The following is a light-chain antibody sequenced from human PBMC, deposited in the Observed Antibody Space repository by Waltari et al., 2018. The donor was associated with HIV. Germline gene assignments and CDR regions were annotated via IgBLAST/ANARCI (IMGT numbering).Light chain of an antibody. J-gene: IGLJ1*01. V-gene: IGLV2-14*01. Sequence: QSALTQPASVSGSPGQSLTIPCSGPSRDLILYKYPSWSQQVPGKAPKLIIYEVTNRPAGVSYRFSGSQSGNAASLTISGLQAEDEGDYYCSSYTTSASLVFGPGTRVTVL. CDR3: SSYTTSASLV. CDR2: EVT. CDR1: SRDLILYKY.